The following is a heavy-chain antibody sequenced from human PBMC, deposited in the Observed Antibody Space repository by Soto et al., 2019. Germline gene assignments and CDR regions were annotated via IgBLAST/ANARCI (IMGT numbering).Heavy chain of an antibody. CDR1: GFTFSSYS. Sequence: EVQLVESGGGLVKPGGSLRLSCAASGFTFSSYSMNWVRQAPGKGLEWVSSISSSSSYIYYADSVKGRFTISRDNAKNSLYLQMNRLRAEDTAVYYCAREVSNYSGYDFDYWGQGTLVTVSS. CDR2: ISSSSSYI. V-gene: IGHV3-21*01. D-gene: IGHD5-12*01. J-gene: IGHJ4*02. CDR3: AREVSNYSGYDFDY.